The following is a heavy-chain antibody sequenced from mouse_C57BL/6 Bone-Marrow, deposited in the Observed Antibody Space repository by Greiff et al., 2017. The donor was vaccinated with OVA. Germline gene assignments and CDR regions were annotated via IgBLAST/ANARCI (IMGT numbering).Heavy chain of an antibody. Sequence: EVQVVESGAELVRPGASVKLSCTASGFNIKDDYMHWVKQRPEQGLEWIGWIDPENGDTEYASKFQGKATITADTSSNTAYLQLSSLTSEDTAVYYCTTYYSNFSFDYWGQGTTLTVSS. CDR2: IDPENGDT. V-gene: IGHV14-4*01. CDR1: GFNIKDDY. D-gene: IGHD2-5*01. J-gene: IGHJ2*01. CDR3: TTYYSNFSFDY.